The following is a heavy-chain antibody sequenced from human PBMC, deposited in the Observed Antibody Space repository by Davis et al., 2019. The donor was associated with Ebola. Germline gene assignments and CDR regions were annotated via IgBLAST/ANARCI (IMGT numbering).Heavy chain of an antibody. CDR1: GYTFTSYD. CDR3: ARGYCSGGSCYDWFDP. CDR2: MNPNSGNT. Sequence: ASVTVSCKASGYTFTSYDINWVRKATGQGLEWMGWMNPNSGNTGYAQKFQGRVTMTRNTSISTAYMELSSLRSEDTAVYYCARGYCSGGSCYDWFDPWGQGTLVTVSS. V-gene: IGHV1-8*01. J-gene: IGHJ5*02. D-gene: IGHD2-15*01.